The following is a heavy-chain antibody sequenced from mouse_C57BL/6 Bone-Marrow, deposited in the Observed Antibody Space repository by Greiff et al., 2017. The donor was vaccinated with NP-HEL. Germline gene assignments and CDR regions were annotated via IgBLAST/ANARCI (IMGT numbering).Heavy chain of an antibody. V-gene: IGHV1-64*01. CDR1: GYTFTSYW. D-gene: IGHD3-3*01. CDR2: IHPNSGST. CDR3: ARGTGDGYFDV. Sequence: VQLQQPGAELVKPGASVKLSCKASGYTFTSYWMHWVKQRPGQGLEWIGMIHPNSGSTNYNEKFKSKATLTVAKSSSTAYMQLSSLTSEDSAVYYCARGTGDGYFDVWGTGTTVTVSS. J-gene: IGHJ1*03.